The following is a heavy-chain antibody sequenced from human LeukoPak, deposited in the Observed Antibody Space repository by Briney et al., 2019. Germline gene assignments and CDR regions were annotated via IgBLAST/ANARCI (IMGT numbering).Heavy chain of an antibody. CDR1: GGIFSSYA. CDR3: ARDRDGCNQFDY. D-gene: IGHD5-24*01. J-gene: IGHJ4*02. CDR2: IIPIFGTA. Sequence: SVKVSCKASGGIFSSYAISWVRQAPGQGLEWMGRIIPIFGTANYAQKFQGRVTITTDESTSTAYMELSSLRSEDTAVYYCARDRDGCNQFDYWGQGTLVTVSS. V-gene: IGHV1-69*05.